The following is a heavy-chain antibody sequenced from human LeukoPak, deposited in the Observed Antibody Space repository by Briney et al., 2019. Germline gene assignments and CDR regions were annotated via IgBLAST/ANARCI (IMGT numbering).Heavy chain of an antibody. CDR2: LRFDGSNK. J-gene: IGHJ4*02. CDR1: GFSFSNHG. CDR3: ARRAGAYSHPYDY. Sequence: TGGSLRLSCAASGFSFSNHGMHWVRQAPGKGLEWVAFLRFDGSNKYYADSVQGRFTISRDNSKNTLYLQMNSLRAEDTAVYYCARRAGAYSHPYDYWGQGTLVTVSS. D-gene: IGHD4/OR15-4a*01. V-gene: IGHV3-30*02.